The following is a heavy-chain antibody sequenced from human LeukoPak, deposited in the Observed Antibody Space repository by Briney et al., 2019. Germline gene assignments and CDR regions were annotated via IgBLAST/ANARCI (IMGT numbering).Heavy chain of an antibody. CDR2: INHSGST. V-gene: IGHV4-34*01. CDR1: GGSFSGYY. D-gene: IGHD6-13*01. CDR3: ARAPVISWYTHRLDYYYGMDV. Sequence: SETLSLTCAVYGGSFSGYYWSWIRQPPGKGLEWIGEINHSGSTNYNPSLKSRVTISVDTSKNQFSLKLSSVTAADTAVYYCARAPVISWYTHRLDYYYGMDVWGQGTRSPSP. J-gene: IGHJ6*02.